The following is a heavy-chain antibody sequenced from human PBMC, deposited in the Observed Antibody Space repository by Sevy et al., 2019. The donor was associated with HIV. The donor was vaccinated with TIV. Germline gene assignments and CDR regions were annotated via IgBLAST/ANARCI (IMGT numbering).Heavy chain of an antibody. J-gene: IGHJ4*02. CDR1: GFTFSSYW. CDR2: IKQDGSEK. Sequence: GGSLRLSCAASGFTFSSYWMSWVRQAPGKGLEWVANIKQDGSEKYYVDSVKGRLTISRDNAKNSLYLQMNSLRAEDTAVYYCARDYITMVRGVIITPPDYWGQGTLVTVSS. D-gene: IGHD3-10*01. CDR3: ARDYITMVRGVIITPPDY. V-gene: IGHV3-7*01.